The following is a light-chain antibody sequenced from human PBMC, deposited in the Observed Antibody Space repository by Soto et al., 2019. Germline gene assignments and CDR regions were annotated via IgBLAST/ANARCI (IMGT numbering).Light chain of an antibody. CDR2: GAS. CDR3: LQDYNYPWS. V-gene: IGKV1-6*01. CDR1: QGIRND. Sequence: AIQMTQSPSSLSASLGDRVTITCRASQGIRNDLYWYQQKPGKAPKLLIYGASNLQSGVPSRFSGSGSGTDFTLTISSLQPEDFATYYCLQDYNYPWSFGQGTKVDI. J-gene: IGKJ1*01.